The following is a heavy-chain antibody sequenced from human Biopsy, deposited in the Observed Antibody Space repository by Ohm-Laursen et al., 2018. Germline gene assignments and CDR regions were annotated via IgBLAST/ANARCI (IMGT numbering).Heavy chain of an antibody. CDR1: GVSINGGRYY. J-gene: IGHJ4*02. CDR3: ARLGSGDYFPTFFDF. Sequence: TLSLTCTGSGVSINGGRYYWNWIRHYPGKGLEWIGNIFYSANTYYNPSLKSRVTISVDTSKNQFSLKLSSVTAADTAVYYCARLGSGDYFPTFFDFWGQGAPVTVSS. CDR2: IFYSANT. V-gene: IGHV4-31*03. D-gene: IGHD5-12*01.